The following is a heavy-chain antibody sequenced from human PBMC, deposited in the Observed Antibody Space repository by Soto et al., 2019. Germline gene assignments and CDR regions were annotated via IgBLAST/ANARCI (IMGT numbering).Heavy chain of an antibody. J-gene: IGHJ6*02. CDR1: GDSVSSNSAA. Sequence: SQTLSLTCAISGDSVSSNSAAWNWIRQSPSRGLEWLGRIYYRSKWYNDYAVSVKSRITINPDTSKNQFSLQLNSVTPEDTAVYYCARGLDLRHEDYYYGMDVWGQGTTVTVSS. D-gene: IGHD3-9*01. V-gene: IGHV6-1*01. CDR3: ARGLDLRHEDYYYGMDV. CDR2: IYYRSKWYN.